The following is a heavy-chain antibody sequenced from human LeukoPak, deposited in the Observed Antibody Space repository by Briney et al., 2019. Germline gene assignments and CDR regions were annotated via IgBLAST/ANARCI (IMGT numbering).Heavy chain of an antibody. D-gene: IGHD3-10*01. Sequence: GGPLRLSCTASGFTFSTYGMHWVRQAPGKGLEWVAYIRYDGSNRHYADSVKGRFTISRDNSKNTLYLQMNSLRVEDTAVYYCAKGGRITMLRGVQRDHYFDYWGQGTLVTVSS. CDR2: IRYDGSNR. V-gene: IGHV3-30*02. CDR1: GFTFSTYG. J-gene: IGHJ4*02. CDR3: AKGGRITMLRGVQRDHYFDY.